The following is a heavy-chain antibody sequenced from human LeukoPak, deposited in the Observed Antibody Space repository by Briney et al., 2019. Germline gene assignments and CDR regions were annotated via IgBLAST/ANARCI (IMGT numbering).Heavy chain of an antibody. CDR2: INPSGGST. Sequence: GASVKVSCKASGYTFTSYGISWVRQAPGQGLEWMGIINPSGGSTSYAQKFQGRVTMTRDTSTSTVYMELSSLRSEDTAVYYCATSPYYYDSSGYSAYDYWGQGTLVTVSS. CDR1: GYTFTSYG. V-gene: IGHV1-46*01. J-gene: IGHJ4*02. CDR3: ATSPYYYDSSGYSAYDY. D-gene: IGHD3-22*01.